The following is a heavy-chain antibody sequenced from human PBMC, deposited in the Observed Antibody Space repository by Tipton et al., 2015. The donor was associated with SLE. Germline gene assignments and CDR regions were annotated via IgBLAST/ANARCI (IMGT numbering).Heavy chain of an antibody. V-gene: IGHV3-7*01. CDR2: IMHDGSEK. CDR1: GFAFRSYW. D-gene: IGHD2/OR15-2a*01. Sequence: SLRLSCAASGFAFRSYWMTWVRQAPGKGLEWVANIMHDGSEKYYVDSVKGRFTVFRDNAKNSLYLQMNTLRADDTAAYYCASGDVLSSFGYWGQGTLVSVSS. J-gene: IGHJ4*02. CDR3: ASGDVLSSFGY.